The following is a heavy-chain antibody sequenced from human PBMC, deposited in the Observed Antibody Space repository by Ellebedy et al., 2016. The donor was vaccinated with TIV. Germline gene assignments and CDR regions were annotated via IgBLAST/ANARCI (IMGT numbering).Heavy chain of an antibody. J-gene: IGHJ6*02. Sequence: GSLRLSXTVSGGSISSYYWSWIRQPAGKGLEWIGRIYTSGSTNYNPSLKSRVTMSVDTSKNQFSLKLSSVTAADTAVYYCAMGRVGYFEEYGMDVWGQGTTVTVSS. CDR3: AMGRVGYFEEYGMDV. CDR1: GGSISSYY. CDR2: IYTSGST. D-gene: IGHD3-9*01. V-gene: IGHV4-4*07.